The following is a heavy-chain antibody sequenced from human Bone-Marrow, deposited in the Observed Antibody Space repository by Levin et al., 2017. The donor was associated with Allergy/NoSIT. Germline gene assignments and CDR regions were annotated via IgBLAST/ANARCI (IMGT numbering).Heavy chain of an antibody. V-gene: IGHV3-23*01. D-gene: IGHD3-3*02. Sequence: GGSLRLSCAASGFTFSNYAMSWVRQAPGKGLEWVSGISNSGGSTYYADSVKGRFTISRDNSKNTLYLQMNSLRAEDTAVYYCARHFWSGYDTPSFGYWGQGTLVTVSS. CDR2: ISNSGGST. J-gene: IGHJ4*02. CDR1: GFTFSNYA. CDR3: ARHFWSGYDTPSFGY.